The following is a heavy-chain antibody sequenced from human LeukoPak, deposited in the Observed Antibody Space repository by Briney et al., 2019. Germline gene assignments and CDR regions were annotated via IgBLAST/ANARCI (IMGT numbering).Heavy chain of an antibody. D-gene: IGHD3-16*01. CDR1: GFTFSNAW. CDR2: IKSKTDSGTT. V-gene: IGHV3-15*01. CDR3: TTVLWGTTYAFDY. J-gene: IGHJ4*02. Sequence: GGSLRLSCAASGFTFSNAWMSWVRQAPGKGLEWVGRIKSKTDSGTTDYAAPVKGRFPISRDDSKNTLYLQMNSLKTEDTAVYYCTTVLWGTTYAFDYWGQGTLVTVSS.